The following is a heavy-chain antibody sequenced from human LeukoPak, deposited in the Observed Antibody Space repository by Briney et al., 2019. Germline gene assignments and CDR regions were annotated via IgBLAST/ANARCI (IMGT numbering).Heavy chain of an antibody. V-gene: IGHV4-4*02. CDR3: ARMDRYYYDSSGLIWAFDI. J-gene: IGHJ3*02. CDR2: IRHSGST. D-gene: IGHD3-22*01. CDR1: GDSISDSDW. Sequence: PSGTLSLTCAVSGDSISDSDWWTWVRQPPGKGLEWIGEIRHSGSTNYSPSLKSRVTISVDTSKNQFSLKLSSVTAADTAVYYCARMDRYYYDSSGLIWAFDIWGQGTMVTVSS.